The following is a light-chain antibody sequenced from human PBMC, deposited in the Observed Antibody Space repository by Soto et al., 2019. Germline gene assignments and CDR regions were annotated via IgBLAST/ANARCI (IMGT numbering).Light chain of an antibody. CDR3: NSYTTLSNRV. J-gene: IGLJ1*01. CDR1: SSDVGAYKY. CDR2: EVS. Sequence: QSVLTQPASVSGSPGQSVTISCTGTSSDVGAYKYVSWYQQHPGKAPKLMIYEVSNRPSGVSNRFSGSKSGNTASLTISGLQADDEADYYCNSYTTLSNRVFGTGTKVTVL. V-gene: IGLV2-14*01.